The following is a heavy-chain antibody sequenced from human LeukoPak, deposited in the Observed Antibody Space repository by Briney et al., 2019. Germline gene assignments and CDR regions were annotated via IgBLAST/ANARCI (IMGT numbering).Heavy chain of an antibody. J-gene: IGHJ6*04. CDR3: ARADIPYYDFWSGYSTTWYFGMGV. CDR1: GGTVCSYA. CDR2: IIPIYGTA. Sequence: ASVKVSCKASGGTVCSYAISWVRQAPGQGLEWLGGIIPIYGTANYAQKLHDRVTITADESTSTAYKELSSLSSEDTDVYCCARADIPYYDFWSGYSTTWYFGMGVWGKVATVTVSS. V-gene: IGHV1-69*01. D-gene: IGHD3-3*01.